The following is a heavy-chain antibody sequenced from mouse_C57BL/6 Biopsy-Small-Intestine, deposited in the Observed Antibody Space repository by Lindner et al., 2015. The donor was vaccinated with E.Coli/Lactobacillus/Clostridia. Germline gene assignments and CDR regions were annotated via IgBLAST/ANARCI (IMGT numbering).Heavy chain of an antibody. CDR3: ARSYYYDGSYDYAMDY. D-gene: IGHD1-1*01. V-gene: IGHV1-20*01. Sequence: VQLQESGPELVKPGASVKMSCKASGYSFTGYFMNWVKQSHGKSLEWIGRINPYNGDTFYNQKFKGKATLTVDKSSSTAHMELRSLTFEDSALYYCARSYYYDGSYDYAMDYWGQGTSVTVSS. CDR2: INPYNGDT. CDR1: GYSFTGYF. J-gene: IGHJ4*01.